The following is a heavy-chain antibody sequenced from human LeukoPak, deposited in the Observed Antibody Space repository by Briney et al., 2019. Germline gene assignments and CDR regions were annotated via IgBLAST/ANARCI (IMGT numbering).Heavy chain of an antibody. CDR3: ARTAAPCTKPFDY. J-gene: IGHJ4*02. Sequence: SETLSLTCTVSGGSISSSSYYWGWIRQPPGKGLEWIGSIYYSGSTYYNPSLKSRVTISVDTSKNQFSLKLSSVTAADTAVYYCARTAAPCTKPFDYWGQGTLVTVSS. D-gene: IGHD6-13*01. CDR2: IYYSGST. V-gene: IGHV4-39*07. CDR1: GGSISSSSYY.